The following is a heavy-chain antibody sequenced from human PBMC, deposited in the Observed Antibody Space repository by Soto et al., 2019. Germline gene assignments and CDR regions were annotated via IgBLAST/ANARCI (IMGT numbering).Heavy chain of an antibody. Sequence: QEQLVESGGGLVKPGGSLRLSCAASGFILNDYYMSWVRQAPGKGLEYIAYISSLNQYNNYADSVKGRFSISIDNAKNSLELQMSSLRSEDTAVDYCGRLVSRRYFDFWGRGTLVSVSS. D-gene: IGHD3-9*01. V-gene: IGHV3-11*06. CDR1: GFILNDYY. CDR2: ISSLNQYN. CDR3: GRLVSRRYFDF. J-gene: IGHJ4*02.